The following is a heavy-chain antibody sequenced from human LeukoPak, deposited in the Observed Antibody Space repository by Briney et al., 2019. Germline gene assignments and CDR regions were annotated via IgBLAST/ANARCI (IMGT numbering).Heavy chain of an antibody. D-gene: IGHD5-24*01. J-gene: IGHJ4*02. V-gene: IGHV5-51*01. CDR2: IYSGDSDT. Sequence: GESLKISCKGSGYSFTIYWTGWVRQMPGKGLEWMGIIYSGDSDTRYSPSFQGQVTISADKSISTAYLQWSSLKASDTAMYYCARSCRDGFRDFDYWGQGTLVTVSS. CDR3: ARSCRDGFRDFDY. CDR1: GYSFTIYW.